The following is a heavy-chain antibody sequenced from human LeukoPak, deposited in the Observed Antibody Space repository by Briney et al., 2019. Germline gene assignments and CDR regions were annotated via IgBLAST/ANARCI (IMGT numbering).Heavy chain of an antibody. CDR1: GFTFSSYG. J-gene: IGHJ4*02. Sequence: PGRSLRLSCAASGFTFSSYGMHWVRQAPGKGLEWVAVISYGGSNKYYADSVKGRFTISRDNSKNTLYLQMNSLRAEDTAVYYCAKERSRATVPLDYWGQGTLVTVSS. D-gene: IGHD4-17*01. CDR2: ISYGGSNK. V-gene: IGHV3-30*18. CDR3: AKERSRATVPLDY.